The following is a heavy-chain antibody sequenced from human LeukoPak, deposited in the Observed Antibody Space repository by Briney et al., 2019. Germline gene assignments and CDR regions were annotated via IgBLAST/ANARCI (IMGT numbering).Heavy chain of an antibody. CDR1: GGTFSSYA. CDR3: AQLVRVGYGDRD. CDR2: IIPIFGTA. D-gene: IGHD4-17*01. Sequence: SVKVSCKASGGTFSSYAISWVRQAPGQGLEWMGRIIPIFGTANYGQKFQGRVTITTDESTITAYMELSSLRSEDTAVYYCAQLVRVGYGDRDWGQGTLVSVSS. J-gene: IGHJ4*02. V-gene: IGHV1-69*05.